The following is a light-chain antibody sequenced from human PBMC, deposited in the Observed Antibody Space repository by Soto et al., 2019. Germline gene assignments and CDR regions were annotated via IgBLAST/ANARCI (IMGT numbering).Light chain of an antibody. V-gene: IGKV3-20*01. CDR2: GAS. CDR3: QQYGSSPRT. J-gene: IGKJ1*01. Sequence: EIVLTQSPGTLSLSPGERATLSCRASQSVSTTYLAWYQQKPGQAPRLLIYGASSRATGSPDRFSGSGSGTEFTVTISRLEPEDFAVYYCQQYGSSPRTFGQGTKVEIK. CDR1: QSVSTTY.